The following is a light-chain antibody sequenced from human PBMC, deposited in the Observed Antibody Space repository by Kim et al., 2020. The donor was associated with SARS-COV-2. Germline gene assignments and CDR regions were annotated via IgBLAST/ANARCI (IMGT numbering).Light chain of an antibody. CDR2: GAS. V-gene: IGKV3-20*01. CDR3: QQYAISPVT. J-gene: IGKJ2*01. Sequence: EIVLTQSPGTLSLSPGERATLSCRASQSVRSSYLAWYQQKPGQAPRLLIYGASSRATGIPDRFSGSGSGTDFTLTVSRLEPEDLAVYYCQQYAISPVTFGQGTKLEIK. CDR1: QSVRSSY.